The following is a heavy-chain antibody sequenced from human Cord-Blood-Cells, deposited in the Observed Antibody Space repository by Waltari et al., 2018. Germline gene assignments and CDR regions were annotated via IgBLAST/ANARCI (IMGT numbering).Heavy chain of an antibody. Sequence: QVQLQQWGAGLLKPSETLSLTCAVYGGSFSGYYWSWIRQPPGKGLEWIGEINHSGSTNYNPSLKSRGTISVDTSKNQFSLKLSSVTAADTAVYYCARSSSSDAFDIWCQGTMVTVSS. CDR3: ARSSSSDAFDI. V-gene: IGHV4-34*01. D-gene: IGHD6-13*01. J-gene: IGHJ3*02. CDR2: INHSGST. CDR1: GGSFSGYY.